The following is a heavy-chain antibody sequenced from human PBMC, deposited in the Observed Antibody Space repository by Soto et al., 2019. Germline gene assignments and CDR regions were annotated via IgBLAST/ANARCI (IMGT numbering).Heavy chain of an antibody. CDR1: GFTFSSYN. Sequence: GGSLRLSCAASGFTFSSYNMNWVRQAPGKGLECVSSISSSSSYIYYADSVRGRFTISRDNAKNSLYLQMNSLRAEDTAVYYCARSAGDYYGMDVWGQGTTVTVSS. J-gene: IGHJ6*02. D-gene: IGHD3-10*01. CDR2: ISSSSSYI. V-gene: IGHV3-21*01. CDR3: ARSAGDYYGMDV.